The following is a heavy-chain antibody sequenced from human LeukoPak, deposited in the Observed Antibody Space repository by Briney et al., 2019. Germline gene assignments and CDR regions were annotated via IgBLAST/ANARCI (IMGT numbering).Heavy chain of an antibody. CDR2: IYYSGST. D-gene: IGHD3-10*01. CDR1: GGSISSSSYY. Sequence: PSETLSLTCTVSGGSISSSSYYWGWIRQPPGKGLEWIGSIYYSGSTYYNPSLKSRVTISVDTSKNQFPLKLSSVTAADTAVYYCARLGGSGSYSYYYYYYYMDVWGKGTTVTVSS. J-gene: IGHJ6*03. CDR3: ARLGGSGSYSYYYYYYYMDV. V-gene: IGHV4-39*01.